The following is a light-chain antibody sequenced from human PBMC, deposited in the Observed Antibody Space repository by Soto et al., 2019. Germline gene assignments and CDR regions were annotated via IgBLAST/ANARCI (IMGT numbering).Light chain of an antibody. CDR3: QQRSNWRGIT. V-gene: IGKV3-11*01. J-gene: IGKJ5*01. Sequence: EIVMTQSPATLSVSPGERATLSCRASQSVNIHLAWYQQKPGQAPRLLIYGASARATGIPAKFSGSGSGTDFTLTISSLEPEDFAVYYCQQRSNWRGITFGQGTRLEIK. CDR1: QSVNIH. CDR2: GAS.